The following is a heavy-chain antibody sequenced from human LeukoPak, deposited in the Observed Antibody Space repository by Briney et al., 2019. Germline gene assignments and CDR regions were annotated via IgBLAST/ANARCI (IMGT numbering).Heavy chain of an antibody. CDR2: IIPILGIA. D-gene: IGHD5-24*01. CDR3: ATDLARDGYNFFDY. V-gene: IGHV1-69*04. CDR1: GGTFSSYA. J-gene: IGHJ4*02. Sequence: AASVKVSCKASGGTFSSYAISWVRQAPGQGLEWMGRIIPILGIANYAQKFQGRVTITADKSASTAYMELSSLRSEDTAVYYCATDLARDGYNFFDYWGQGTLVTVSS.